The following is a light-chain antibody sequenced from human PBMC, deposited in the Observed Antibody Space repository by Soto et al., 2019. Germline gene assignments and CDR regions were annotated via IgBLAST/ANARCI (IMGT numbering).Light chain of an antibody. Sequence: DIQLTQSPSFLSASVGDRVTITCRASQDISNYLAWYQQTAGKAPKLLIYAATTLQSGVPSRFSGSGSGTVFNLTISSLQPEDCATYCCQQLYTYPRTFGPGTKVDLK. V-gene: IGKV1-9*01. CDR2: AAT. J-gene: IGKJ3*01. CDR3: QQLYTYPRT. CDR1: QDISNY.